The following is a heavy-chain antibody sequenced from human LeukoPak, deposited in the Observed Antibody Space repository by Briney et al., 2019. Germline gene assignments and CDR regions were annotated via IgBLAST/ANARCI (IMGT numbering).Heavy chain of an antibody. CDR2: IKSDGSTA. D-gene: IGHD6-19*01. CDR3: ARELAVGGTWFDP. CDR1: GFTLSSYW. V-gene: IGHV3-74*01. J-gene: IGHJ5*02. Sequence: GGSLRLSCAASGFTLSSYWMHWVRHAPGKGLVWVSRIKSDGSTANYADSVKGRFTISRDNAKNTLYLQMNSLRAEDTAVYYCARELAVGGTWFDPWGQGTLVTVSS.